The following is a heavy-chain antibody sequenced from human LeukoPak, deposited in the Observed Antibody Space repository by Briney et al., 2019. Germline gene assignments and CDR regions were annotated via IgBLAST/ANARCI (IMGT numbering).Heavy chain of an antibody. J-gene: IGHJ6*02. Sequence: ASVTVSCKASGYTFTGYYMHWVRQAPGQGVEWMECINPNSGGTNYAQKFQGRVTMTRDTSISTAYMELSRLRSDDTAVYYCARGSPLVVTLYGGNSMDYYYYYGMDVWGQGTTVTVSS. CDR3: ARGSPLVVTLYGGNSMDYYYYYGMDV. CDR1: GYTFTGYY. D-gene: IGHD4-23*01. CDR2: INPNSGGT. V-gene: IGHV1-2*02.